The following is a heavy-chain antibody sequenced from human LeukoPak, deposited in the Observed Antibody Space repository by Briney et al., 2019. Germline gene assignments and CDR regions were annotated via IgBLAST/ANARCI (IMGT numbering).Heavy chain of an antibody. D-gene: IGHD5-24*01. CDR2: IKSNGRTT. CDR3: ARDGRLDGYNGIVDN. CDR1: GFTLSIYC. J-gene: IGHJ4*02. V-gene: IGHV3-74*01. Sequence: GGSLRLSCAASGFTLSIYCMHWVPQSRAKRRVGVSSIKSNGRTTSYADCVKGRFTISRDNAKNTLYLQMNSLRVEDTAVYYCARDGRLDGYNGIVDNWGQGTLVTVSS.